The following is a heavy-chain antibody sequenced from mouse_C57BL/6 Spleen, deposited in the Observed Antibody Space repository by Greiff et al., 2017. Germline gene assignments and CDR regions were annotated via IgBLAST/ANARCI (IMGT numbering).Heavy chain of an antibody. CDR3: ARTEAHDGYWFAY. Sequence: VQLQQPGAELVKPGASVKLSCKASGYTFTSYWMPWVKQRPGRGLEWIGRIAPNSGGTKYNEKFKSKATLTVDKPSSTAYMQLSSLTSEDAAVYYCARTEAHDGYWFAYWGQGTLVTVSA. CDR2: IAPNSGGT. D-gene: IGHD2-3*01. V-gene: IGHV1-72*01. CDR1: GYTFTSYW. J-gene: IGHJ3*01.